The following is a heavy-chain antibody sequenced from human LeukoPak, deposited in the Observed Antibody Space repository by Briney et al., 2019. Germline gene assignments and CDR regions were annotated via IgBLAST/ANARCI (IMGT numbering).Heavy chain of an antibody. V-gene: IGHV3-9*03. J-gene: IGHJ4*02. CDR2: ISWNSGSI. D-gene: IGHD6-13*01. CDR1: GFTFDDYA. Sequence: SLRLSCAASGFTFDDYAMHWVSPALGESLEWGSGISWNSGSIDYADSVKGRFTISRDNVKNSLYLQMNSLRHQDMALFFCAKGRGMAARPIYFDYGGQRTLVTVFS. CDR3: AKGRGMAARPIYFDY.